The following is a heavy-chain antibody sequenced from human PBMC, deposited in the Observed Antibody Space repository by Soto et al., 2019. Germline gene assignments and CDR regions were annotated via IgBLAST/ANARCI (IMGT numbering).Heavy chain of an antibody. CDR3: ARDRSLLWFGEDIGGDFDY. CDR1: GYTFISYA. J-gene: IGHJ4*02. V-gene: IGHV1-3*01. CDR2: INAGNGNT. Sequence: QVQLVQSGAEVKKPGASVKVSCKASGYTFISYAMHWVRQAPGQRLEWMGWINAGNGNTKYSQKFQGRVTITRDTSARTADMELSSLRSEDTAVYYCARDRSLLWFGEDIGGDFDYWGQGTLVTVSS. D-gene: IGHD3-10*01.